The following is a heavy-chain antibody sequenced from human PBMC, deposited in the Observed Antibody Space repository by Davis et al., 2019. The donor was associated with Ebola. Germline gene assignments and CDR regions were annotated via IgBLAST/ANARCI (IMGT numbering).Heavy chain of an antibody. J-gene: IGHJ4*02. V-gene: IGHV3-23*01. CDR1: GFAFENYN. CDR2: ISGSGGST. CDR3: AKDFISVVHTRAHWDY. Sequence: GESLKLSCAASGFAFENYNMNWVRQAPGKGLEWVSAISGSGGSTYYADSVKGRFTISRDNSKNTLYLQMNSLRAEDTAVYYCAKDFISVVHTRAHWDYWGQGTLVTVSS. D-gene: IGHD1-1*01.